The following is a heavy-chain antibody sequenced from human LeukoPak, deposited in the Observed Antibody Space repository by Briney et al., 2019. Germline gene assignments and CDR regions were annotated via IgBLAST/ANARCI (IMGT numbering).Heavy chain of an antibody. D-gene: IGHD3-10*01. J-gene: IGHJ5*02. Sequence: SETLSLTCAVYGGSFSGYYWNWIRQPAGKGLEWIGRIYTSGRTTYNPSLKSRVTISVDTSKNQFSLKLSSVTAADTALYYCARGVRGSEFDLWGQGTLVTVSS. V-gene: IGHV4-59*10. CDR3: ARGVRGSEFDL. CDR2: IYTSGRT. CDR1: GGSFSGYY.